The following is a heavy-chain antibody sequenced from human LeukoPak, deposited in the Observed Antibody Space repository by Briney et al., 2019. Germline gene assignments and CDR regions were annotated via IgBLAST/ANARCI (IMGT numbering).Heavy chain of an antibody. CDR3: ARRNYYYYMDV. Sequence: SETLSLTCAVSGYSISSGYYWGWIRQPPGKGLEWIGSIYHSGCTYYNPSLKSRVTISVDTSKNQFSLKLSSVTAADTAVYYCARRNYYYYMDVWGKGTTVTVSS. CDR2: IYHSGCT. CDR1: GYSISSGYY. J-gene: IGHJ6*03. V-gene: IGHV4-38-2*01.